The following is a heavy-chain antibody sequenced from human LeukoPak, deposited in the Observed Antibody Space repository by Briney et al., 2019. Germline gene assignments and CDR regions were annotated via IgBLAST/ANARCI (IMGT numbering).Heavy chain of an antibody. J-gene: IGHJ5*02. CDR2: INHSGST. V-gene: IGHV4-34*01. Sequence: SETLSLTCAVYGGSFSGYYWSWIRQPPGKGLEWIGEINHSGSTNYNPSLKSRVTISVDTSKNQFSLKLSSVTAADTAVYYCARVGIVVVPAATRWFDPWGQGTLVTVSS. D-gene: IGHD2-2*01. CDR3: ARVGIVVVPAATRWFDP. CDR1: GGSFSGYY.